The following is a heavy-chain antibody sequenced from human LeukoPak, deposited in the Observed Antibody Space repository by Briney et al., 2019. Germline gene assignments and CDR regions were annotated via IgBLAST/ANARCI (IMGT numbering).Heavy chain of an antibody. J-gene: IGHJ2*01. CDR1: GYTLTELS. CDR3: ARGYGDYFAWYFDL. V-gene: IGHV1-24*01. Sequence: ASVKVSCKVSGYTLTELSMHWVRQAPGKGLAWMGGFDPEDGETIYAQKFQGRVTMTEDTSTDTAYMELSSLRSEDTAVYYCARGYGDYFAWYFDLWGRGTLVTVSS. CDR2: FDPEDGET. D-gene: IGHD4-17*01.